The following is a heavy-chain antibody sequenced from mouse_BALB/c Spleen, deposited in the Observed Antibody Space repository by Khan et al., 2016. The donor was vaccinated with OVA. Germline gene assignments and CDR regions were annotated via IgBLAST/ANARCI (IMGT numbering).Heavy chain of an antibody. CDR3: ARIYRGNFDY. D-gene: IGHD2-1*01. J-gene: IGHJ2*01. CDR2: INPHIGET. Sequence: VQLKESGPELVKPGASVKISCKASGYSFTGYFMNWVMQSHGKSLEWIGRINPHIGETFYNQKFKGKATLTVDESSSTAHMELRSLASEDSAVYYCARIYRGNFDYWGQGTTVTVSS. CDR1: GYSFTGYF. V-gene: IGHV1-20*02.